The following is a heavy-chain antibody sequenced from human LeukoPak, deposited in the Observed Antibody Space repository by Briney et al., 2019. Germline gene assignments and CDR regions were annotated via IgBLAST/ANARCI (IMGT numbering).Heavy chain of an antibody. CDR2: INHGGST. V-gene: IGHV4-34*01. CDR1: GGSFSGYY. D-gene: IGHD4-17*01. Sequence: SETLSLTCAVYGGSFSGYYWSWIRQPPGKGLEWIGEINHGGSTNYNPSLKSRVTISVDTSKNQFSLKLSSVTAADTAVYYCARALDYGDYVSYYFDYWGQGTLVTVSS. J-gene: IGHJ4*02. CDR3: ARALDYGDYVSYYFDY.